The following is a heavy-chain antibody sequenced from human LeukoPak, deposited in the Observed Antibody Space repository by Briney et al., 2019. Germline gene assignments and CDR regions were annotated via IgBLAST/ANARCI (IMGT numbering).Heavy chain of an antibody. CDR3: AKDDYDSSGYYLTFAD. Sequence: GRSLRLSCAASGFTFSSYGMHWVRQAPGKGLEWVAVISYDGSNKYYADSVKGRFTISRDNSKNTLYLQMNSLRAEDTAVYYCAKDDYDSSGYYLTFADWGQGTLVTVSS. D-gene: IGHD3-22*01. CDR1: GFTFSSYG. CDR2: ISYDGSNK. V-gene: IGHV3-30*18. J-gene: IGHJ4*02.